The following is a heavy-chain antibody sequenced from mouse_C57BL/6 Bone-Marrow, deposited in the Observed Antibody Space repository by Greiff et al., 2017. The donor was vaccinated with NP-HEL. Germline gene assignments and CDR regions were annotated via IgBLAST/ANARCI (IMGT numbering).Heavy chain of an antibody. V-gene: IGHV14-4*01. Sequence: EVKLMESGAELVRPGASVKLSCTASGFNIKDDYMHWVKQRPEQGLEWIGWIDPENGDTEYASKFQGKATITADTSSNTAYLQLSSLTSEDTAVYYCTTFYYGSSPGLMDYWGQGTSVTVSS. CDR2: IDPENGDT. CDR1: GFNIKDDY. D-gene: IGHD1-1*01. J-gene: IGHJ4*01. CDR3: TTFYYGSSPGLMDY.